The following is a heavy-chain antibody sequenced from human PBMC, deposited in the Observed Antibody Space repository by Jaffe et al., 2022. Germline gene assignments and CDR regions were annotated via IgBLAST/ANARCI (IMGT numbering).Heavy chain of an antibody. D-gene: IGHD3-16*02. CDR1: GGSISSYY. CDR3: ARDFYDYIWGSYRWDAFDI. V-gene: IGHV4-59*01. J-gene: IGHJ3*02. CDR2: IYYSGST. Sequence: QVQLQESGPGLVKPSETLSLTCTVSGGSISSYYWSWIRQPPGKGLEWIGYIYYSGSTNYNPSLKSRVTISVDTSKNQFSLKLSSVTAADTAVYYCARDFYDYIWGSYRWDAFDIWGQGTMVTVSS.